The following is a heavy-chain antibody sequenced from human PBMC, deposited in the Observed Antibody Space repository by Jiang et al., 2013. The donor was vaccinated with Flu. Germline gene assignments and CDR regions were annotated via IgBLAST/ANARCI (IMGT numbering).Heavy chain of an antibody. D-gene: IGHD6-19*01. CDR2: ISSSGDYP. CDR1: GFTFPNYG. CDR3: AKETVAGFYYYGMDV. J-gene: IGHJ6*02. V-gene: IGHV3-23*01. Sequence: RLSCAASGFTFPNYGMNWVRQAPGKGLEWVSSISSSGDYPYYADAVRGRFTISRDNSKNTLFLQLNSLRAEDTAIYYCAKETVAGFYYYGMDVWGPRDRGHPSP.